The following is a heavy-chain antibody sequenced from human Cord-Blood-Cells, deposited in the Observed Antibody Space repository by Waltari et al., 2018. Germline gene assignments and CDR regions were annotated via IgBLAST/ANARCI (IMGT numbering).Heavy chain of an antibody. V-gene: IGHV4-39*07. Sequence: QLQLQESGPGLVKPSETLSLTCTVSGGPIISSSYYWGWIRQPPGKGLEWIGSIYYSGSTYYNPSLKSRVTISVDTSKNQFSLKLSSVTAADTAVYYCAGIAAAGVRLDYWGQGTLVTVSS. J-gene: IGHJ4*02. CDR2: IYYSGST. CDR1: GGPIISSSYY. CDR3: AGIAAAGVRLDY. D-gene: IGHD6-13*01.